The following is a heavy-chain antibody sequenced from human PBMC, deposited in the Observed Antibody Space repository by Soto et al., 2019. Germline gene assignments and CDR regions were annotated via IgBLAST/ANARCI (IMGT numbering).Heavy chain of an antibody. J-gene: IGHJ4*02. V-gene: IGHV3-23*01. CDR2: ISGSGGST. Sequence: EVQLLESGGGLVQPGGSLRLSCAASGFTFSSYAIRWVRQAPGKGLEWVSAISGSGGSTYYADSVKGRFTISRDNSKNTVYLQMNSLRGEDTAVYYCARRGSGSYYDYWGQGTLVTVSS. CDR3: ARRGSGSYYDY. CDR1: GFTFSSYA. D-gene: IGHD1-26*01.